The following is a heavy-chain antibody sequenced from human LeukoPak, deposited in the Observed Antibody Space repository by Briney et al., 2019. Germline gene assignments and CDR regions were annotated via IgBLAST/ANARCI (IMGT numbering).Heavy chain of an antibody. CDR1: GGSFSGYY. CDR3: ARDWKSGYYDSSGYRDY. J-gene: IGHJ4*02. D-gene: IGHD3-22*01. CDR2: INHSGST. V-gene: IGHV4-34*01. Sequence: ASETLSLTCAVYGGSFSGYYWSWIRQPPGKGLEWIGEINHSGSTNYNPSLKSRVTISVDTSKNQFSLKLSSVTAADTAVYYCARDWKSGYYDSSGYRDYWGQGTLVTVSS.